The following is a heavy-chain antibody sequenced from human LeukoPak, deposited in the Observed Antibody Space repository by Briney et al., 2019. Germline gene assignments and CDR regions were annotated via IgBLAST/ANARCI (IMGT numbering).Heavy chain of an antibody. V-gene: IGHV4-34*01. CDR3: ASLRVYRGSWYYYFDH. Sequence: SETLSLTCAVYGGSFSGYYWSWIRQPPGKGLEYIGEINHSGTTNYNPSLKSRVTISADTFKNQFSLKLSSVTAADTAVYYCASLRVYRGSWYYYFDHWEGALVTVSS. CDR2: INHSGTT. CDR1: GGSFSGYY. D-gene: IGHD3-22*01. J-gene: IGHJ4*02.